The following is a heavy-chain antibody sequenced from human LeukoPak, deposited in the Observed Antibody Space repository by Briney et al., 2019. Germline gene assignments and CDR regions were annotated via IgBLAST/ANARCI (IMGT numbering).Heavy chain of an antibody. CDR1: QFIFSTYA. J-gene: IGHJ4*02. CDR2: ITSSGGST. D-gene: IGHD4-11*01. CDR3: AKDPPRAAWFSADYTNYGD. Sequence: GGSLRLSCAASQFIFSTYAMSWVRQAPGKGLEWVSGITSSGGSTYYADSVRGRFTISRDNSKNTLYLQMNSLRVEDTAVYYCAKDPPRAAWFSADYTNYGDWGQGTLVTVSS. V-gene: IGHV3-23*01.